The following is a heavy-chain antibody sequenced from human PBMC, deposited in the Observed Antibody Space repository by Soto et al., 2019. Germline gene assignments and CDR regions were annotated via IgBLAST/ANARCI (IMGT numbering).Heavy chain of an antibody. D-gene: IGHD3-22*01. CDR2: IKPDGSEK. CDR1: GFTFSSHW. J-gene: IGHJ3*02. Sequence: PGGSLRLSCAASGFTFSSHWMSWVRQAPGKGLEWVANIKPDGSEKWYVDSVKGRFTISRDNAKNSLYLQMNGLRAEDTAVYYCARGDYYDSSGPFSDAFDIWGQGTMVT. CDR3: ARGDYYDSSGPFSDAFDI. V-gene: IGHV3-7*04.